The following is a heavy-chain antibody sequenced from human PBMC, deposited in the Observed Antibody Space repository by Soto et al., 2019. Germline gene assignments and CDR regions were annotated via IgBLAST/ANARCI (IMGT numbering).Heavy chain of an antibody. CDR3: ANVPIWCSSTSCYTEGFDY. J-gene: IGHJ4*02. CDR2: IKQDGSEK. CDR1: GFTFSSYW. V-gene: IGHV3-7*03. D-gene: IGHD2-2*02. Sequence: GGSLRLSCAASGFTFSSYWMSWVRQAPGKGLEWVANIKQDGSEKYYVDSVKGRFTISRDNAKNSLYLQMNSLRAEDTAVYYCANVPIWCSSTSCYTEGFDYWGQGTLVTVSS.